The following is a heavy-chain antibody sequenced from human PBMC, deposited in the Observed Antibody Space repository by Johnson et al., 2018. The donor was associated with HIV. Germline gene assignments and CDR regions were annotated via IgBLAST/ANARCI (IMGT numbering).Heavy chain of an antibody. V-gene: IGHV3-23*04. CDR1: GFTFSSYA. CDR2: ISGSGGST. J-gene: IGHJ3*02. D-gene: IGHD3/OR15-3a*01. Sequence: VQVVESGGGLVQPGRSLRLSCAASGFTFSSYAMSWVRQAPGKGLEWVSAISGSGGSTYYADSVKGRFTISRDNSKNTLYLQMNSLRAEDTAVYYCAKAGDWSDAFDIWGQGTMVTVSS. CDR3: AKAGDWSDAFDI.